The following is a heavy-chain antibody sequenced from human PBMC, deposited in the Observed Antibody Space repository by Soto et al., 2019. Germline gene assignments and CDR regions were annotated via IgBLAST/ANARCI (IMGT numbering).Heavy chain of an antibody. Sequence: SVKVSCKASGGTFSSYAISWVRQAPGQGLEWMGGIIPIFGTANYAQKFQGRVTITADESTSTAYMELSSLRSEDTAVYYCARGSGGYNLNFLRYWGQGXLVTVYS. J-gene: IGHJ4*02. V-gene: IGHV1-69*13. CDR1: GGTFSSYA. D-gene: IGHD5-12*01. CDR3: ARGSGGYNLNFLRY. CDR2: IIPIFGTA.